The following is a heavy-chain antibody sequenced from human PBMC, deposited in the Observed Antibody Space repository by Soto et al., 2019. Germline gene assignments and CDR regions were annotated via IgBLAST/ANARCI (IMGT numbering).Heavy chain of an antibody. CDR1: GFTFSSYG. CDR3: ARDQGSFGDGYYFKYYYGMDV. CDR2: IWYDGSNK. Sequence: QVQLVESGGGVVQPGRSLRLSCAASGFTFSSYGMHWVRQAPGKGLEWVAVIWYDGSNKYYADSVKGRFTISRDNSKNTLYLQMNSLRAEDTAVYYCARDQGSFGDGYYFKYYYGMDVWGQGTTVTVSS. V-gene: IGHV3-33*01. J-gene: IGHJ6*02. D-gene: IGHD3-3*01.